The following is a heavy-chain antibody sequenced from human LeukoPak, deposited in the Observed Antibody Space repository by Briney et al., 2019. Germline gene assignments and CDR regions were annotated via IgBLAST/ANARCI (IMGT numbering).Heavy chain of an antibody. CDR3: ASGNIVVVPAASGRAFDI. CDR1: GYTFTSYD. J-gene: IGHJ3*02. CDR2: MNPNSGNT. Sequence: ASVKVSCKASGYTFTSYDINWVRQATGQGLEWMGWMNPNSGNTGYAQKFQGRVTMTRNTSISTAYMELSSLRSEDTAVYYCASGNIVVVPAASGRAFDIWGQGTMVTVSS. D-gene: IGHD2-2*01. V-gene: IGHV1-8*01.